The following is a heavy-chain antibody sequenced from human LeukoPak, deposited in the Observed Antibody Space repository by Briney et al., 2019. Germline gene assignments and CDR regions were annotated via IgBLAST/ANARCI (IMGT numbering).Heavy chain of an antibody. J-gene: IGHJ4*02. CDR3: ARGYGDYDFDY. CDR2: ISSSSSYI. Sequence: GESLKISCAVSGFTFSSYSMNWVRQAPGKGLEWVSSISSSSSYIYYADSVKGRFTISRDNAKNSLYLQMNSLRAEDTAVYYCARGYGDYDFDYWGQGTLVTVSS. V-gene: IGHV3-21*01. CDR1: GFTFSSYS. D-gene: IGHD4-17*01.